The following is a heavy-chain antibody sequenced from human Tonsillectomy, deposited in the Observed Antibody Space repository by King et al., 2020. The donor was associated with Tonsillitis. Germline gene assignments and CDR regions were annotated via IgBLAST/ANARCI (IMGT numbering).Heavy chain of an antibody. D-gene: IGHD4-17*01. Sequence: VQLVQSGAEVKKPGASVKVSCKASGYTFTGYYMHWVRQAPGQGLEWMGWINPNSGGTHHAQKFQGRVTMTRDTSISTAYMELSRLTSDDTAFYYCARDQKGVDYVGPDYWGQGTLVTVSS. V-gene: IGHV1-2*02. CDR3: ARDQKGVDYVGPDY. CDR2: INPNSGGT. CDR1: GYTFTGYY. J-gene: IGHJ4*02.